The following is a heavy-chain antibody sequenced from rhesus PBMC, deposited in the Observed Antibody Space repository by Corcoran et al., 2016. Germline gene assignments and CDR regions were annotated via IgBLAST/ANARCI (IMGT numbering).Heavy chain of an antibody. CDR3: ARGSYYSGSSDY. D-gene: IGHD3-16*01. CDR1: GGSISSSNW. CDR2: ISGSSGST. Sequence: QVQLQESGPGLVKPSETLSLTCAVSGGSISSSNWWSWIRQPPGKGLEWIGYISGSSGSTYYNPSLKSRVTSSTDTSKNQFSLKLSSVTAADTAVYYCARGSYYSGSSDYWGQGVLVTVSS. V-gene: IGHV4-65*01. J-gene: IGHJ4*01.